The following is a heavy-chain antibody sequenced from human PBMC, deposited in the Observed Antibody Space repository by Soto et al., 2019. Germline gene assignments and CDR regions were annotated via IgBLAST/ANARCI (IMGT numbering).Heavy chain of an antibody. J-gene: IGHJ4*02. CDR2: ISGSGGST. CDR3: ARSRSYYYDRSAVFY. D-gene: IGHD3-22*01. V-gene: IGHV3-23*01. Sequence: GGSLRLSCAASGFTFSSYAMSWVRQAPGKGLEWVSAISGSGGSTYYADSVKGRFTISRENSNNTLHLQMNSLRDEDTAVYYCARSRSYYYDRSAVFYWGPGTLVTVSS. CDR1: GFTFSSYA.